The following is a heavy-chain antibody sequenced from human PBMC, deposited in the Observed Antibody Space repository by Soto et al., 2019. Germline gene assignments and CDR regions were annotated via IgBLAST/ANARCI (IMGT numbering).Heavy chain of an antibody. CDR3: ARDRTVFGVYAMDR. CDR2: IHTGGST. J-gene: IGHJ6*02. D-gene: IGHD3-3*01. CDR1: GGSISSYY. Sequence: SETLSLTCSVSGGSISSYYWSWIRQPAGKGLEWIGRIHTGGSTNYNPSLKSRVTMSVDTSKNHCSLKLISVTAADTAVYYCARDRTVFGVYAMDRWGQGTTVTV. V-gene: IGHV4-4*07.